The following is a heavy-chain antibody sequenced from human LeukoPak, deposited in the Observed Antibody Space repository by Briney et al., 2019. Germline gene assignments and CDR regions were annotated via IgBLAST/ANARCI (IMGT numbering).Heavy chain of an antibody. V-gene: IGHV1-3*01. J-gene: IGHJ4*02. Sequence: ASVKVSCKASGYTFTSYAMHWVRQAPGRRLEWMGWINAGNGNTKYSQKFQGRVTITRDTSASAAYMELSSLRSEDTAVYYCARLTSWSYYFDYWGQGTLVTVSS. CDR3: ARLTSWSYYFDY. CDR2: INAGNGNT. D-gene: IGHD1-26*01. CDR1: GYTFTSYA.